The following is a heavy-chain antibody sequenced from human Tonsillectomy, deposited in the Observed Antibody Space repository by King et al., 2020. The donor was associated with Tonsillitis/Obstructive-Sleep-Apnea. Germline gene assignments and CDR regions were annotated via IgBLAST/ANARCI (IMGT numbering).Heavy chain of an antibody. Sequence: LQLQESGLGLVKPSETLSLTCTVSGGSISSSSYYWGWIRQPPGKGLEWIGSIYYSGSTYYNPSLKSRVTISVDTSKNQFSLKLSSVTAADTAVYYCARHGFDYGDYYFDYWGQGTLVTVSS. V-gene: IGHV4-39*01. CDR2: IYYSGST. D-gene: IGHD4-17*01. CDR3: ARHGFDYGDYYFDY. CDR1: GGSISSSSYY. J-gene: IGHJ4*02.